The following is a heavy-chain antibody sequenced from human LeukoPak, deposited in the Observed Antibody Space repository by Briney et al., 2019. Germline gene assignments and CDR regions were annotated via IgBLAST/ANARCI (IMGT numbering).Heavy chain of an antibody. V-gene: IGHV3-23*01. CDR1: GFTFNSYT. CDR2: VGGAGADT. J-gene: IGHJ6*03. Sequence: GGCLRLSCAASGFTFNSYTMSWVRLAPGKGLEWVSSVGGAGADTWYADSVKGRFTISRDNSKNTLYLQMDSPRAEDTALYYCAKDGAPNAGYMDVWGKGTTVTVSS. CDR3: AKDGAPNAGYMDV. D-gene: IGHD3-10*01.